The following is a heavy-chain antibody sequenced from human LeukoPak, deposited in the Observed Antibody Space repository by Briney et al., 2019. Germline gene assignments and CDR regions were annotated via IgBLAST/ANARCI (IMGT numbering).Heavy chain of an antibody. CDR2: IISMSGAT. CDR3: ARAEYYYDSSGFTSFYLDS. V-gene: IGHV1-69*13. J-gene: IGHJ4*02. CDR1: GGTFSGYT. Sequence: SVKVSCKASGGTFSGYTLSWVRQAPGQGLEWMGGIISMSGATNYAQKFQGRVTMTADESTSTASMELSSLRSEDTAVYFCARAEYYYDSSGFTSFYLDSWGQGTLITVSS. D-gene: IGHD3-22*01.